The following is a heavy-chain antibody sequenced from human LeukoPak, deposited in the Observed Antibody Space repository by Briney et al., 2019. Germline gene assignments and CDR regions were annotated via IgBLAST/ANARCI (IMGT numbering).Heavy chain of an antibody. CDR3: AVGAGVTTQWIRFDY. J-gene: IGHJ4*02. CDR2: MSSSGGTI. V-gene: IGHV3-23*01. Sequence: PGGSLRLSCAASGFTFSSYAMNWVRQAPGKGLEWVSTMSSSGGTIYYTDSVKGRFTISRDNSKNTLYLQMNSLRAEDTAVYYCAVGAGVTTQWIRFDYWGQGTLVTVSS. D-gene: IGHD4-17*01. CDR1: GFTFSSYA.